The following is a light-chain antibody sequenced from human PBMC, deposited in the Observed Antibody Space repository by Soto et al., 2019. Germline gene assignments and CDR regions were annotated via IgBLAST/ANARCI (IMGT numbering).Light chain of an antibody. CDR3: TSWTSTSTYV. CDR1: SSDVGGYNY. CDR2: DVF. V-gene: IGLV2-14*01. J-gene: IGLJ1*01. Sequence: QSVLTQDASVSGSPGQSITISCTGTSSDVGGYNYVSWYQQHLGKAPKLMIYDVFTRPSGISNRFSGSKSGNTASLTISALQAEDEADYYCTSWTSTSTYVFGSGTKVTVL.